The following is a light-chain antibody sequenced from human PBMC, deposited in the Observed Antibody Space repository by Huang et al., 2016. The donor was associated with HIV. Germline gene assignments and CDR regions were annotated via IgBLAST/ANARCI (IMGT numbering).Light chain of an antibody. CDR1: QSVGSN. V-gene: IGKV3-15*01. CDR3: QQCNNWPRA. CDR2: GAS. J-gene: IGKJ1*01. Sequence: EIVMMQSPATLSVSPGDSATLACRASQSVGSNLAWYPQKPGQAPRLLIYGASTRATGIPARFSGSGSGTEFTLNISSVQSEDFAVYYCQQCNNWPRAFGQGTKVEIK.